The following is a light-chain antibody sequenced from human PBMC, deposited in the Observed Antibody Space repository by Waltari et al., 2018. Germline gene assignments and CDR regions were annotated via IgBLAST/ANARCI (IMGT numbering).Light chain of an antibody. CDR3: QQYGNSPYT. Sequence: EIVLTQSPGTLSLSPGERATLSCRASQTVTSNYLAWYQQKPGQAPRLHIFGASSRATGIPDRFSGSGSGTDFTLTINGLEPEDFAVYHCQQYGNSPYTFGQGTKLEIK. CDR1: QTVTSNY. CDR2: GAS. J-gene: IGKJ2*01. V-gene: IGKV3-20*01.